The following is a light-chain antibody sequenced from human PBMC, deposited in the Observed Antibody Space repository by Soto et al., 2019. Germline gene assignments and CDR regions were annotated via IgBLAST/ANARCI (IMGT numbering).Light chain of an antibody. J-gene: IGLJ2*01. CDR3: QTWGTGIHVV. Sequence: QLVLTQSPSASASLGASVKLTCTLSSGHSSYAIAWHQQQPEKGPRYLMKLDSDGSHTKGDAIPDRFSGSSSGAERYLTISSLQSADEADYSCQTWGTGIHVVFGGGTKLTVL. CDR2: LDSDGSH. V-gene: IGLV4-69*01. CDR1: SGHSSYA.